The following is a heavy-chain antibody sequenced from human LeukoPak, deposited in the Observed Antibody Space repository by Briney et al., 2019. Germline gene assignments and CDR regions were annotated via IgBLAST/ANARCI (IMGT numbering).Heavy chain of an antibody. CDR3: AKCPTLYSGYDYTFDY. Sequence: PGGSLRLSCAASGFTFSSYEMNWVGQAPGKGLEWISYISSSGTTIYYADSVKGRFTISRDNSKNTLYLQMNSLRAEDTAVYYCAKCPTLYSGYDYTFDYWGQGTLVTVSS. J-gene: IGHJ4*02. CDR1: GFTFSSYE. CDR2: ISSSGTTI. D-gene: IGHD5-12*01. V-gene: IGHV3-48*03.